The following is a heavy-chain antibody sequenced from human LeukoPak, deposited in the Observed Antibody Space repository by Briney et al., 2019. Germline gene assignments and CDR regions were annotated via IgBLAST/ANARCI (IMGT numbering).Heavy chain of an antibody. CDR3: ARVGAMVRGVIFWEFDY. V-gene: IGHV4-4*02. Sequence: SGTLSLTCAVSGGSISSSNWWSWVRQPPGKGLEWIGEIYHSGSTNYNPSLKSRVTISVEKSKNQFSLKLSSVTAADTAVYYCARVGAMVRGVIFWEFDYWGQGTLVTVSS. D-gene: IGHD3-10*01. CDR2: IYHSGST. CDR1: GGSISSSNW. J-gene: IGHJ4*02.